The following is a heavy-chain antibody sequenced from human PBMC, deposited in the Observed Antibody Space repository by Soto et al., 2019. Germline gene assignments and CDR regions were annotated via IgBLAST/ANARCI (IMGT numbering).Heavy chain of an antibody. D-gene: IGHD4-17*01. V-gene: IGHV4-31*03. CDR2: IYYSGST. Sequence: QVQLQESGPGLVKPSQTMSLTCTVSGGSIGTGGYYLSWIRQLPGKGLAWIGYIYYSGSTYYNQSLTRRITIAVDTSKNQFSLHLTSVTAADTAVYYCARDLSPDTVTARFDHWGQGTLVTVAS. CDR3: ARDLSPDTVTARFDH. CDR1: GGSIGTGGYY. J-gene: IGHJ4*02.